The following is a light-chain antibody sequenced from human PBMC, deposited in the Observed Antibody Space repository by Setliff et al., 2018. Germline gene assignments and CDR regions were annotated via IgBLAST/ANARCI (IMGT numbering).Light chain of an antibody. CDR2: DVS. J-gene: IGLJ1*01. CDR1: TSDIGTYNY. V-gene: IGLV2-14*01. CDR3: YSYTASTSYV. Sequence: QSVLTPPASVSGSPGQSITISCSGTTSDIGTYNYVSWYQQYPGKAPKLVIYDVSNRPSGVSNRFSGSKSGNTASLTISGLQAEDEADYYCYSYTASTSYVFGTGTKVTVL.